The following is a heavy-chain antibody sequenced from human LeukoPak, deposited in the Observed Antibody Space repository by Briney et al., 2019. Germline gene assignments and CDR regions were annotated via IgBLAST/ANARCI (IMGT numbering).Heavy chain of an antibody. CDR2: ISSRSSTI. D-gene: IGHD2-15*01. Sequence: GGSLRLSCAASGFTFSSYGMNWVRQAPGKGLEWISYISSRSSTIYYADSVKGRFTISRDNAKNSLYLQMNSLRDEDTAVYYCARGCSGGSCFGDFDYWGQGTLAPSRQ. V-gene: IGHV3-48*02. CDR1: GFTFSSYG. CDR3: ARGCSGGSCFGDFDY. J-gene: IGHJ4*02.